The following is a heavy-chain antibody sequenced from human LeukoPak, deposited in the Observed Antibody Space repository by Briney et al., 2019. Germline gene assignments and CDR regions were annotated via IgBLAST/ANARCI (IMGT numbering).Heavy chain of an antibody. CDR2: IYSAGGT. V-gene: IGHV3-53*01. CDR3: ARRIGSSFDD. D-gene: IGHD1-26*01. CDR1: GFTVSSYS. J-gene: IGHJ4*02. Sequence: GGSLRLSCAASGFTVSSYSMSRVRQAPGKGLEWVSVIYSAGGTSYADSVKGRFTISRDNSKNALYLQMNSLRAEDTAVYYCARRIGSSFDDWGQGTLVTVSS.